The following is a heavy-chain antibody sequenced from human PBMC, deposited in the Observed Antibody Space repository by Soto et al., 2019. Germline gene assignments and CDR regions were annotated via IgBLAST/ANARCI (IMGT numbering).Heavy chain of an antibody. CDR3: ARDTPPTDY. Sequence: QVQLVQSGAEVKKPGASVKVSCKTSGYTFTSYHISWVRQAPGQGLEWMGWISAYNTNTNNAQKFQGRVNMTTDTLTSTAYMELRSLRSDDTAVYYCARDTPPTDYWGQGTLVTVSS. V-gene: IGHV1-18*01. J-gene: IGHJ4*02. CDR1: GYTFTSYH. CDR2: ISAYNTNT.